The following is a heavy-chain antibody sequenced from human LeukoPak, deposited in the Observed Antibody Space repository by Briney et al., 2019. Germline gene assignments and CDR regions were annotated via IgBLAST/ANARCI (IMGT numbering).Heavy chain of an antibody. CDR1: GFTLSYYW. J-gene: IGHJ3*02. Sequence: GGSLRLSCAASGFTLSYYWMSWVRQAPGKGLEWVANIQEDGSNRYYVGSVKGRFTISRDNAKNSVYLQMNSLRAEDTAVYYCAREARGTRAAFDSWGQGTMVTVS. D-gene: IGHD1-1*01. CDR3: AREARGTRAAFDS. CDR2: IQEDGSNR. V-gene: IGHV3-7*01.